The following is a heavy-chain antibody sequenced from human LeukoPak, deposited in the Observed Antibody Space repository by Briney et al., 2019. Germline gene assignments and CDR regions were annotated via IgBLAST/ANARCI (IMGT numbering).Heavy chain of an antibody. CDR1: GGSISSGDYY. Sequence: SQTLSLTCTVSGGSISSGDYYWSWIRQPPGKGLEWIGYIYYSGSTYYNPSLKSRVTISVDTSKNQFSLKLSSVTAADTAVYYCARDRYDSSGSNNDAFDIWGQGTMVTVSS. CDR2: IYYSGST. D-gene: IGHD3-22*01. J-gene: IGHJ3*02. V-gene: IGHV4-30-4*01. CDR3: ARDRYDSSGSNNDAFDI.